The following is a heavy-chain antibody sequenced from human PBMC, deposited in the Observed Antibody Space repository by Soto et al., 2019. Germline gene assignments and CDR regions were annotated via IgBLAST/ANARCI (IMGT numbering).Heavy chain of an antibody. CDR2: ISGSGDIT. V-gene: IGHV3-23*01. CDR3: XXXXXXXXXXXXGMDV. Sequence: EVQLLESGGGLVQPGGSLRLSCAASGFTFSSYAMSXXXXXXXXXXXXXSAISGSGDITSYAVSVRGRFAISRDNSKXXXXXXXXXXXXXXXXXXXXXXXXXXXXXXXXGMDVWGLGTTVTVSS. J-gene: IGHJ6*02. CDR1: GFTFSSYA.